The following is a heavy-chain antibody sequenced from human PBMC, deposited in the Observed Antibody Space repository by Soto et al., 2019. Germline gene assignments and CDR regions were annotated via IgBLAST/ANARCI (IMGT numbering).Heavy chain of an antibody. CDR1: GGSFSGYY. V-gene: IGHV4-34*01. J-gene: IGHJ3*02. CDR2: INHSGST. CDR3: ARQSTDSSGCYSAAFDI. Sequence: PSETLSLTCAVYGGSFSGYYWSWIRQPPGKGLEWIGEINHSGSTNYNPSLKSRVTISVDTSKNQFSLKLSSVTAADTAVYYCARQSTDSSGCYSAAFDIWGQGTMVTVSS. D-gene: IGHD3-22*01.